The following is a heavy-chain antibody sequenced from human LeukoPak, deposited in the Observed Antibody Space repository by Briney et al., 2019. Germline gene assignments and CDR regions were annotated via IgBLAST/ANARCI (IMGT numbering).Heavy chain of an antibody. V-gene: IGHV4-30-4*08. CDR3: ARYYYYDSSGYSHLFDY. J-gene: IGHJ4*02. Sequence: PSETLSLTCTVSGGSISSGDYYWSWIRQSPGKGLEWIGYIYYSGSTYYNPSLKSRVTISVDTSKNQFSLKLSSVTAADTAVYYCARYYYYDSSGYSHLFDYWGQGTLVTVSS. CDR1: GGSISSGDYY. CDR2: IYYSGST. D-gene: IGHD3-22*01.